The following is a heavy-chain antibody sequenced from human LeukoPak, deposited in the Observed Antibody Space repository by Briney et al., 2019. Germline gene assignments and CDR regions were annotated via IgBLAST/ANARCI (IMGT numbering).Heavy chain of an antibody. D-gene: IGHD3-10*01. V-gene: IGHV3-15*01. Sequence: GGSLRLSCAASGFAFTNAWMSWARQAPGKGLEWVGRIKSKTDGGTTDYGTPVKGRFTISRDDSQNMLYLQMNSLNTEDTALYYCAVYYYGSGRDWGQGTLVTVSS. J-gene: IGHJ4*02. CDR3: AVYYYGSGRD. CDR2: IKSKTDGGTT. CDR1: GFAFTNAW.